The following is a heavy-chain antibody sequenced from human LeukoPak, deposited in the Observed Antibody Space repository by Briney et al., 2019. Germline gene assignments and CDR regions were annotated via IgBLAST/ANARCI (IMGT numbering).Heavy chain of an antibody. CDR1: GGSISSSSYY. CDR3: ARYFDWSQYYFDY. CDR2: IYYSGST. V-gene: IGHV4-39*01. J-gene: IGHJ4*02. D-gene: IGHD3-9*01. Sequence: SETLSLTCTVSGGSISSSSYYWGWIRQPPGKGLEWIGSIYYSGSTYYNPSLKSRVTISVDTSKNQFSLKLSSVTAADTAVYYCARYFDWSQYYFDYWGQGTLVTVSS.